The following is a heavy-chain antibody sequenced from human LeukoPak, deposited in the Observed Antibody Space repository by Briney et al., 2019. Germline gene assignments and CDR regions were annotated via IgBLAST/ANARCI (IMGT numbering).Heavy chain of an antibody. CDR1: GLTFRNYA. CDR3: ARVNGPNSGYYYTLDL. Sequence: GGSLRLSCAASGLTFRNYAMHWVRQAPGRGLEWLAGIWPDGTEKYYADSVMGRFTISRDSSESTLFLQMNSLRTEDTAVYYCARVNGPNSGYYYTLDLWGQGTPVTVSS. CDR2: IWPDGTEK. V-gene: IGHV3-33*01. J-gene: IGHJ5*02. D-gene: IGHD3-22*01.